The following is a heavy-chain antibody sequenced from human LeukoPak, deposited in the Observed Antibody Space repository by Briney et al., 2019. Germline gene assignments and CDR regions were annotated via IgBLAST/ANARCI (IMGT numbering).Heavy chain of an antibody. CDR1: GFSFSSYA. CDR2: ISSGSSYI. Sequence: EGSLRLSCSASGFSFSSYAMSWARQAPGKGLEWVSSISSGSSYIYYADSLKGRFTISRDNAKNSLYLQMNSLRAEDTAVYYCARGHYGDTYGMDVWGQGTTVTVSS. D-gene: IGHD4-17*01. CDR3: ARGHYGDTYGMDV. V-gene: IGHV3-21*01. J-gene: IGHJ6*02.